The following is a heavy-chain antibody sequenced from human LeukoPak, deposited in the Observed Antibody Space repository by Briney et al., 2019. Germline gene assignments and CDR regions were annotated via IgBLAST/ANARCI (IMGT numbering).Heavy chain of an antibody. CDR2: INPNSGGT. CDR1: GYTFTGYY. Sequence: GASVKVSCKTSGYTFTGYYMHWVRQAPGQGLEWMGWINPNSGGTNYAQKFQGRVTMTRDTSISTAYMELSRLRSDDTAVYYCASSRRSTMVRGVILTPDAFDIWGQGTMVTVSS. D-gene: IGHD3-10*01. CDR3: ASSRRSTMVRGVILTPDAFDI. V-gene: IGHV1-2*02. J-gene: IGHJ3*02.